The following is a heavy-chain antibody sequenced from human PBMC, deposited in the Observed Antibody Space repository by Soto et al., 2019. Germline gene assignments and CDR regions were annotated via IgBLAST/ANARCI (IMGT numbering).Heavy chain of an antibody. D-gene: IGHD3-22*01. V-gene: IGHV5-51*01. CDR3: VRPDSNGYYAY. CDR2: VNAGDSDT. J-gene: IGHJ4*02. Sequence: GESLKISCKGSEYSFISYWVAWVRQMPGKGLEWMGIVNAGDSDTRYSPSFQGQVTVSADKSISTAYLHWSSLKASDSAMYYCVRPDSNGYYAYWGQGTLVTVSS. CDR1: EYSFISYW.